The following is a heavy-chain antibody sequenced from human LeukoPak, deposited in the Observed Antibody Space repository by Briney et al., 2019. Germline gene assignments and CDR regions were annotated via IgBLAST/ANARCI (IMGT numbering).Heavy chain of an antibody. J-gene: IGHJ4*02. CDR2: IYYSGST. D-gene: IGHD3-22*01. CDR1: GGSISGYY. CDR3: AGGPTMIVVTFDY. V-gene: IGHV4-59*08. Sequence: SETLSLTCTVSGGSISGYYWSWIRQPPGKGLEWIGYIYYSGSTNYNPSLKSRVTISVDTSKNQFSLKLSSVTAADTAVYYCAGGPTMIVVTFDYWGQGTLVTVSS.